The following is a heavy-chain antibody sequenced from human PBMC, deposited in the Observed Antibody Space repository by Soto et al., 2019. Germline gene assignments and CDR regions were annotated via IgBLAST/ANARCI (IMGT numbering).Heavy chain of an antibody. D-gene: IGHD2-8*01. V-gene: IGHV3-30*18. Sequence: QVQLVESGGGVVQPGESLRLSCAASEFTFSSYAMHWVRQAPGKGLEWVAVVSNDGSNKYYADSVKGLFTISSDNSKNTLNLQMNSLRAEDTAVYYCAKDQSTNSRSYHALDVWGKGTTVTVSS. CDR1: EFTFSSYA. CDR3: AKDQSTNSRSYHALDV. CDR2: VSNDGSNK. J-gene: IGHJ6*04.